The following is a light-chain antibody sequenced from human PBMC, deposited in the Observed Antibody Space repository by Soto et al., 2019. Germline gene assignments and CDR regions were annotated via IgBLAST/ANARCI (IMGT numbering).Light chain of an antibody. J-gene: IGKJ1*01. CDR1: QSVSIY. Sequence: DIQMTQSPSSLSASVGDRVTISCRASQSVSIYLNWYQQKPGKAPELLIYAASSLQSGVPSRFSGSGSGTDFTLTISSLQPEDSATYYCQQSYNTPRTFGQGTKVDIK. CDR2: AAS. CDR3: QQSYNTPRT. V-gene: IGKV1-39*01.